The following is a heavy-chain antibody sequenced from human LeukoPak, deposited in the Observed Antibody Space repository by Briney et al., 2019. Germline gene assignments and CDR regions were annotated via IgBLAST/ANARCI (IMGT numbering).Heavy chain of an antibody. V-gene: IGHV1-46*01. CDR3: GISPGRGYSYGPTFDY. J-gene: IGHJ4*02. Sequence: ASVKVSCKASGYTFTSYYMHWVRQAPGQGLEWMGIINPSGGSTSYAQKFQGRVTMTRDTATSTVYMELSSLRSEDTAVYYCGISPGRGYSYGPTFDYWGQGTLVTVSS. CDR1: GYTFTSYY. D-gene: IGHD5-18*01. CDR2: INPSGGST.